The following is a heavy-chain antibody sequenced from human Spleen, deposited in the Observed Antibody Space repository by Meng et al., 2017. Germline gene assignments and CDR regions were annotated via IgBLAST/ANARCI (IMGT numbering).Heavy chain of an antibody. J-gene: IGHJ6*02. CDR3: ARDTRYYGDYYYYYGMDV. Sequence: SVKVSCKASGGTFSSYAISWVRQAPGQGLEWMGGIIPIFGTANYAQKFQGRVTITADKSTSTAYMELSSLRSEDTAVYYCARDTRYYGDYYYYYGMDVWGQGTTVTVSS. D-gene: IGHD4-17*01. CDR1: GGTFSSYA. CDR2: IIPIFGTA. V-gene: IGHV1-69*06.